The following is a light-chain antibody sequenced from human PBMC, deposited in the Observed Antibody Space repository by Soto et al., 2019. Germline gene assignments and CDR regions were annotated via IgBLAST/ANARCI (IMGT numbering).Light chain of an antibody. J-gene: IGKJ4*01. CDR1: QGIRND. CDR2: AAS. Sequence: AIQMTQSPSSLSASVGDRVTITCRASQGIRNDLGWYQQKPGKAPKLLIYAASSLQSGVPSRFSGSGSGTDFTLTISSLEPEDFAVYYCQQRYNSLTFGGGTKVDIK. V-gene: IGKV1-6*01. CDR3: QQRYNSLT.